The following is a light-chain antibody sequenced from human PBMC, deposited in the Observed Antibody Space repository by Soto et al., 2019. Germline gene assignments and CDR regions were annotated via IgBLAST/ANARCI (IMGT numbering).Light chain of an antibody. Sequence: QSALTQPASVSGSPGQSITISCTGISSDVGSYNLVSWYQQHPGNAPKLMIFEGSKRPSGVSNRFSGSKSGNTASLTISGLQPEDEADYYCLSYTSANTRVFGGGTQLTVL. V-gene: IGLV2-14*02. J-gene: IGLJ3*02. CDR3: LSYTSANTRV. CDR2: EGS. CDR1: SSDVGSYNL.